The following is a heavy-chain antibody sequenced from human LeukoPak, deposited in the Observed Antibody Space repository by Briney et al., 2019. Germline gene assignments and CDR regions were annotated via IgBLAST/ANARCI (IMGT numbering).Heavy chain of an antibody. V-gene: IGHV1-18*01. J-gene: IGHJ5*02. D-gene: IGHD3-3*02. Sequence: ASVKVSCKASGYTFTSYGISWLRQAPGQGLEWMGWISAYNGNTNYAQKLQGRVTMTTDTSTSTAYMELRSLRSDDTAVYYCARKPAHPFSNWFDPWGQGTLVTVSS. CDR2: ISAYNGNT. CDR1: GYTFTSYG. CDR3: ARKPAHPFSNWFDP.